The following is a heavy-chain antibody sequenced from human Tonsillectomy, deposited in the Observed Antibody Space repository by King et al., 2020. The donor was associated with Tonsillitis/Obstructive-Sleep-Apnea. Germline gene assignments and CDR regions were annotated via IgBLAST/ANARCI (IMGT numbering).Heavy chain of an antibody. CDR2: INNVGGI. D-gene: IGHD6-19*01. CDR1: GFSLSSRA. J-gene: IGHJ4*02. CDR3: AKDHPSSGWPAFDY. V-gene: IGHV3-23*04. Sequence: QLVQSGGGLVQPGGSLRLSCAASGFSLSSRAMSWVRQTPGKGLEWVASINNVGGIYYSDSVKGRFTISRDSFKNTLDLQMNGLRAEDTAVYYCAKDHPSSGWPAFDYWGQGTLVIVSS.